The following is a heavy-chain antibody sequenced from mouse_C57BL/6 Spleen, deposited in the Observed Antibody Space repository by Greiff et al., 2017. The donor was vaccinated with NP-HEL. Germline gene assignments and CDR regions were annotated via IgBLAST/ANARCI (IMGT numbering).Heavy chain of an antibody. CDR3: ARGDYYGSSFDWYFGV. D-gene: IGHD1-1*01. J-gene: IGHJ1*03. Sequence: VQLQQPGAELVKPGASVKLSCKASGYTFTSYWMHWVKQRPGQGLEWIGMIHPTSGSTNYNEKFKSKATLTVDKSSSTAYMQLSSLTSEDSAVYYCARGDYYGSSFDWYFGVWGTGTTVTVAS. CDR2: IHPTSGST. CDR1: GYTFTSYW. V-gene: IGHV1-64*01.